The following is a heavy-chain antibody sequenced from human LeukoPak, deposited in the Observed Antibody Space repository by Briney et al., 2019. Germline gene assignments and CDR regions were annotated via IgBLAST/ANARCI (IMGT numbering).Heavy chain of an antibody. V-gene: IGHV1-18*01. CDR1: GYTFTSYG. Sequence: ASVKVSCKASGYTFTSYGISWVRQAPGQGLEWMGWISAYNGNTNYAQKLQGRVTMTTDTSTSTAYMELRSLRSDDTAVYYCARIAGVRSSSNWFDPWGQGTLVTVAS. CDR2: ISAYNGNT. D-gene: IGHD6-13*01. CDR3: ARIAGVRSSSNWFDP. J-gene: IGHJ5*02.